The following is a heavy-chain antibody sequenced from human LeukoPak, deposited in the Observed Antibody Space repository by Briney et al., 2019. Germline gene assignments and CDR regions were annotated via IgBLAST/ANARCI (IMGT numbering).Heavy chain of an antibody. CDR2: ISGSGGST. V-gene: IGHV3-23*01. CDR3: AKGRLGYCSSTSCLSSP. CDR1: GFTFSSYA. D-gene: IGHD2-2*01. J-gene: IGHJ5*02. Sequence: QTGGSLRLSCAASGFTFSSYAMSWARQAPGKGLEWVSAISGSGGSTYYADSVKGRFTISRDNPKNTLYLQMNSLRAEDTAVYYCAKGRLGYCSSTSCLSSPWGQGTLVTVSS.